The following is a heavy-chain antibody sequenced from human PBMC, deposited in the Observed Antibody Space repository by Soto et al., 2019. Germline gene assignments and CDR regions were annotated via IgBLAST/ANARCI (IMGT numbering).Heavy chain of an antibody. CDR3: ARDLGWAFDS. Sequence: VQLVESGGGSVQPGGSLRLSCAASGSTFSTFSMNWVRQAPGRGLEWISYISGGGRPISYADSVKGRFTISRDNAKNSLYLQMDSLTDEDTAVYYCARDLGWAFDSWGQGTLVTVSS. J-gene: IGHJ4*02. CDR2: ISGGGRPI. D-gene: IGHD6-19*01. V-gene: IGHV3-48*02. CDR1: GSTFSTFS.